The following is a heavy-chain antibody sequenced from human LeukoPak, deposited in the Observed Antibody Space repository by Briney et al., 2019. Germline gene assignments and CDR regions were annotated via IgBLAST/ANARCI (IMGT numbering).Heavy chain of an antibody. CDR3: ARAPYSSSWYFDY. CDR1: GFTVSSSY. V-gene: IGHV3-66*01. Sequence: GGSLRLSCAASGFTVSSSYMTWVRQAPGKGLEWVSVIYSGGSTHYAGSVKGRFTISRDNYKNTVYLQMNSLRAEDTAVYHCARAPYSSSWYFDYWGQGTLVTVSS. CDR2: IYSGGST. D-gene: IGHD6-13*01. J-gene: IGHJ4*02.